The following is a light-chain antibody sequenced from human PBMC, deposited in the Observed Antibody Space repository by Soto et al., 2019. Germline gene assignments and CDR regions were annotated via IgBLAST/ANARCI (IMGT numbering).Light chain of an antibody. V-gene: IGKV3-20*01. Sequence: EIVLTQSPGTLSLSPGERATLSCRASQSVSSSYLAWYQQKPGQAPRLLIYGASSRATGIPDRFSGSGSGTDFTLTISRLEPEDCAVYYCQHDGSSGGTFGPGTKVDIK. CDR1: QSVSSSY. J-gene: IGKJ3*01. CDR2: GAS. CDR3: QHDGSSGGT.